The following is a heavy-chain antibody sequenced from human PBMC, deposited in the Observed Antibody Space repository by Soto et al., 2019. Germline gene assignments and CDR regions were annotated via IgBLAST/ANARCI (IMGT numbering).Heavy chain of an antibody. CDR3: ARATESHYFDY. CDR1: GASITSSGYY. Sequence: QVQLQESGPGLVKPSQTLSLTCTLSGASITSSGYYWSWIRLHPGEGLEWIGYIYYRGTTYYNPSLKSPVTISTDTFKKEFSLPLTSVTAADTAVYYCARATESHYFDYWGRGILVTVTS. CDR2: IYYRGTT. J-gene: IGHJ4*02. V-gene: IGHV4-31*01.